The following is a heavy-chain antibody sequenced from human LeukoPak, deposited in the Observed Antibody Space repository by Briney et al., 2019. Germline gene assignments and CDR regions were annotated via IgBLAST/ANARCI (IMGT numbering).Heavy chain of an antibody. Sequence: SETLSLTCTVSGGSISSYYWSWIRQPPGKGLEWIGYIYYSGSTNYNPSLKSRVTISVDTSKNQFSLKLSSVTAADTAVYYCARDGMRYCTGGVCYTDDAFDIWGQGTMVTVSS. V-gene: IGHV4-59*01. CDR3: ARDGMRYCTGGVCYTDDAFDI. J-gene: IGHJ3*02. D-gene: IGHD2-8*02. CDR2: IYYSGST. CDR1: GGSISSYY.